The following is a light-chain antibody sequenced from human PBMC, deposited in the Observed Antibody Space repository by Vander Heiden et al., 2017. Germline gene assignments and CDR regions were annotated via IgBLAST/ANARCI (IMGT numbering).Light chain of an antibody. V-gene: IGKV3-15*01. Sequence: DIVLTQSPASLPVSPGERATLSCRASQSVNNNLAWYQQKPGQAPRLLIYDASTRVTGIPGRFSGSGSGTEFTLSISSLQSEDFAVYYCQQYNNWPPWTFGQGTKVEVK. CDR2: DAS. CDR3: QQYNNWPPWT. CDR1: QSVNNN. J-gene: IGKJ1*01.